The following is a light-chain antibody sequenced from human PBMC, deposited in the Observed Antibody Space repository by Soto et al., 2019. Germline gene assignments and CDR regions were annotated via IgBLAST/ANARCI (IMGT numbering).Light chain of an antibody. CDR1: QSVSSK. CDR3: RQSYSTPRT. CDR2: SAS. Sequence: EFVLTQSPATLSLSPGERATLSCRASQSVSSKLAWYQQRPGQAPRLLIYSASTRATGIPARFSGSGSGTEFTLTISSLQPEDFATYYRRQSYSTPRTFGQGTKVDIK. V-gene: IGKV3-15*01. J-gene: IGKJ1*01.